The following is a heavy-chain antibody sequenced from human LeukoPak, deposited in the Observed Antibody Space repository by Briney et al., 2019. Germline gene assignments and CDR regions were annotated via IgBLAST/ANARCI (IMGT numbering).Heavy chain of an antibody. V-gene: IGHV3-7*03. Sequence: GGPLRLSCAASGFPFSHYWMTWVRQAPGKGLEWVANIKQDGSEKYFVDSVKGRFTMSRDNAKNSVSLQMDSLRVEDTAVYYCARIGYSSSSLDYWGQGTLVTVSS. CDR2: IKQDGSEK. CDR3: ARIGYSSSSLDY. J-gene: IGHJ4*02. D-gene: IGHD6-6*01. CDR1: GFPFSHYW.